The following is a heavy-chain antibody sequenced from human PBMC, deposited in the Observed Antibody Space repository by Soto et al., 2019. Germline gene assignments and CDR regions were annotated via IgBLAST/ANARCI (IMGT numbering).Heavy chain of an antibody. CDR3: ARGRTKFVVATMGDP. D-gene: IGHD5-12*01. Sequence: SETLSLTCAVYGGSFSGYYWSWIRQPPGKGLEWIGEINHSGSTNYNPSLKSRVTISVDTSKNQFSLKLSSVTAADTAVYYCARGRTKFVVATMGDPWGQGTLVTVSS. CDR2: INHSGST. CDR1: GGSFSGYY. V-gene: IGHV4-34*01. J-gene: IGHJ5*02.